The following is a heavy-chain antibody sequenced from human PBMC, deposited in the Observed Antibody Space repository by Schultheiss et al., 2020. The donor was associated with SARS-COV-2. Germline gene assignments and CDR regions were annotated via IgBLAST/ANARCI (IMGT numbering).Heavy chain of an antibody. V-gene: IGHV3-11*04. CDR1: GFTFSDYY. Sequence: GSLRLSCAASGFTFSDYYMSWIRQAPGKGLEWVSYISGTGTTKYYADSVKGRFTISRDNAKNSLFLLMNSLRADDTAVYYCATGEDGLLDYWGQGTLVTVSS. CDR2: ISGTGTTK. J-gene: IGHJ4*02. D-gene: IGHD2-15*01. CDR3: ATGEDGLLDY.